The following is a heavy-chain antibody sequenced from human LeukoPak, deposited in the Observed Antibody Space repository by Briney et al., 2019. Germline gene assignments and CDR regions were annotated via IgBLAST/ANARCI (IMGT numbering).Heavy chain of an antibody. D-gene: IGHD3-9*01. J-gene: IGHJ4*02. CDR3: ARDGVDILTGYADY. V-gene: IGHV1-18*01. Sequence: GASVNVSCKASGYTFTSYGISWVRQAPGQGLEWMGWISAYNGNTNYAQKLQGRVTMTTDTSTSTAYMELRSPRSDDTAVYYCARDGVDILTGYADYWGQGTLVTVSS. CDR1: GYTFTSYG. CDR2: ISAYNGNT.